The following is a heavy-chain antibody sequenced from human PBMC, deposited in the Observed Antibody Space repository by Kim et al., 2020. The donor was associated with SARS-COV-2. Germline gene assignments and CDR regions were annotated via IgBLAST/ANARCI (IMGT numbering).Heavy chain of an antibody. Sequence: GGSLRLSCAASGFTFNSYAMSWVRQAPGKGLEWVSGIRDNGGSTKYADSVKGRFSISRDNSKNTLYLQMDSLRAEDTAVYFCAKVTSGSSGWFEYFQHWGQGTLVTVSS. D-gene: IGHD6-19*01. J-gene: IGHJ1*01. CDR3: AKVTSGSSGWFEYFQH. CDR2: IRDNGGST. CDR1: GFTFNSYA. V-gene: IGHV3-23*01.